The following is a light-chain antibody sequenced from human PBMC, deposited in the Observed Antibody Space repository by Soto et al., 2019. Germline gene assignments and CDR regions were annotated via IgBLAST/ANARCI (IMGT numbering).Light chain of an antibody. J-gene: IGKJ1*01. Sequence: EIQLTQSPASLSVSLGERATISCRASQSVSSSYLAWYQQKPGQAPRLLIYGASSRATGIPDRFSGSGSGTDFTLTISRLEPEDFAVYYCQQYGSSPRTFGQGTKVDNK. V-gene: IGKV3-20*01. CDR1: QSVSSSY. CDR3: QQYGSSPRT. CDR2: GAS.